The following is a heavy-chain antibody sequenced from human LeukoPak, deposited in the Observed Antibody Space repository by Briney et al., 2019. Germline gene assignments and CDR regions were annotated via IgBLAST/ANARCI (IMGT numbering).Heavy chain of an antibody. CDR1: GFTFNNNA. Sequence: GGSLRLSCATSGFTFNNNAMNWVRQAPGKGLEWVSSISSGTSYIYHADSVKGRFTISRDNAKNSLYLQMNSLRAEDTALYYCAKETRGYSGYDYWGQGTLVTVSS. V-gene: IGHV3-21*01. J-gene: IGHJ4*02. D-gene: IGHD5-12*01. CDR2: ISSGTSYI. CDR3: AKETRGYSGYDY.